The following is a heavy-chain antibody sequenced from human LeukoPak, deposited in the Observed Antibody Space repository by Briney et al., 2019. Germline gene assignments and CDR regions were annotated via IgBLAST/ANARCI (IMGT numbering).Heavy chain of an antibody. D-gene: IGHD6-19*01. V-gene: IGHV3-23*01. CDR3: AKDHPISGWFLYNWFDP. CDR2: ISGSGGST. Sequence: SGGSLRLSCAASGFTFSSYAMSWVRQAPGKGLEWVSAISGSGGSTYYADSVKGRFTISRDNSKNTLYLQTNSLRAEDTAVYYCAKDHPISGWFLYNWFDPWGQGTLVTVSS. CDR1: GFTFSSYA. J-gene: IGHJ5*02.